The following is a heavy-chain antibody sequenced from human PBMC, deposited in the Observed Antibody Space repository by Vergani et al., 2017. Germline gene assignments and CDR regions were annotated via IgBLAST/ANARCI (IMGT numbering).Heavy chain of an antibody. Sequence: EVKLLESGGGLVQPGGSLRLSCAASGFTFSSYAMSWVRQAPGKGLEWVSAISGSGGSTYYADSVKGRFTSSRDNSKNTLYLQMNSLRAEDTAVYYCHYDYDSSGYYRTQPSDYWGQGTLVTVSS. D-gene: IGHD3-22*01. CDR2: ISGSGGST. CDR1: GFTFSSYA. V-gene: IGHV3-23*01. CDR3: HYDYDSSGYYRTQPSDY. J-gene: IGHJ4*02.